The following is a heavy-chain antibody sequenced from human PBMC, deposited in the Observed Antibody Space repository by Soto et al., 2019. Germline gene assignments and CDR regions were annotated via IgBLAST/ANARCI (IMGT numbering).Heavy chain of an antibody. CDR1: GDTFTTYA. CDR2: INGGNGAT. CDR3: ATTCYCCSNDTPACMEYFQY. V-gene: IGHV1-3*01. J-gene: IGHJ1*01. D-gene: IGHD2-2*01. Sequence: ASVKVSCKASGDTFTTYALHWVRQAPGQRLEWIGWINGGNGATRYSQKFQGRVTITRDTSATTAYMELSSLRSEDTAVYYCATTCYCCSNDTPACMEYFQYWGQGTLVSVS.